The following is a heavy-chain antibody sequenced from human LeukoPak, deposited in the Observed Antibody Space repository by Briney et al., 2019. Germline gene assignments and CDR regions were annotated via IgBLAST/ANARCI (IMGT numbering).Heavy chain of an antibody. CDR3: ARDGGNFDVDY. J-gene: IGHJ4*02. CDR2: IHYGGDT. Sequence: SETLSLTCSVSGGSSGRSNYYWGWIRQPPGKGLEWIGSIHYGGDTYYNPSLTSRVTISIDTSKNQFSLKLSSVTAADTAVYYCARDGGNFDVDYWGQGTLVTVSS. CDR1: GGSSGRSNYY. D-gene: IGHD3-9*01. V-gene: IGHV4-39*07.